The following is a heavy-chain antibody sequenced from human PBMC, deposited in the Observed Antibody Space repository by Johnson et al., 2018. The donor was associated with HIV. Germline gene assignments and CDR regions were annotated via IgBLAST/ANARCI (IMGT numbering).Heavy chain of an antibody. V-gene: IGHV3-23*04. D-gene: IGHD6-19*01. Sequence: VQLVESGGGLVQPGGSLRLSCAASGFTFSSYAMSWVRQTPGKGLEWVSLISGSTGRTNYAASVKGLFTISRDNSKNTLYLQMNSLRAEDTAVYYCAKRGSGWPSDAFDIWGQGTMVTVSS. CDR3: AKRGSGWPSDAFDI. J-gene: IGHJ3*02. CDR2: ISGSTGRT. CDR1: GFTFSSYA.